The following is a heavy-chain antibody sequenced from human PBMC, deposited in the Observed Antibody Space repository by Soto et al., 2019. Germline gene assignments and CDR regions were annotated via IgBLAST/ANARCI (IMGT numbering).Heavy chain of an antibody. Sequence: PSQTLSLTCAISGDSVSGNSAAWNWIRQSPSRGLEWLGRTYYRSKWYNDYAVSVKSRITINPDTSKNQFSLQLNSVTPEDTAVYYCARAEEDYYGSGSYSSYYYYYGMDVWGQGTTVTVSS. CDR3: ARAEEDYYGSGSYSSYYYYYGMDV. J-gene: IGHJ6*02. D-gene: IGHD3-10*01. V-gene: IGHV6-1*01. CDR1: GDSVSGNSAA. CDR2: TYYRSKWYN.